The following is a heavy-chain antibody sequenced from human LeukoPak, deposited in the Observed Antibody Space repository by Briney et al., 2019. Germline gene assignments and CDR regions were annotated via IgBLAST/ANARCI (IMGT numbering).Heavy chain of an antibody. CDR1: GFTFDDYA. D-gene: IGHD3-3*01. J-gene: IGHJ5*02. CDR2: ISWNSGSI. V-gene: IGHV3-9*01. Sequence: PGRSLRLSCAASGFTFDDYAMHWVRQAPGKGLEWVSGISWNSGSIGYADSVKGRFTISRDNAKNSLYLQMNSLRAEDTALYYRAKAHNYDFWSGYFDPWGQGTLVTVSS. CDR3: AKAHNYDFWSGYFDP.